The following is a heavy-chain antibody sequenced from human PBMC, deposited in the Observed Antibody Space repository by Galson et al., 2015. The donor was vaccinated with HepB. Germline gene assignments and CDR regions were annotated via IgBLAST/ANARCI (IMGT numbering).Heavy chain of an antibody. D-gene: IGHD1-1*01. CDR3: ARGLHGDNAFNFQH. J-gene: IGHJ1*01. CDR2: AYYRSKWYI. V-gene: IGHV6-1*01. CDR1: GDSVSSNSAT. Sequence: CAISGDSVSSNSATWNWIRQSPSRGLEWLGRAYYRSKWYIEYAVSVKSRMTINPDTSKNPFSLQMNSVTPEDTALYYCARGLHGDNAFNFQHWGQGIMVTVSS.